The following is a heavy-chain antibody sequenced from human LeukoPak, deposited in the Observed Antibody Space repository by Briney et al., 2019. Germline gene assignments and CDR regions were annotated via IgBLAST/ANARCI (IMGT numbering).Heavy chain of an antibody. V-gene: IGHV1-18*01. CDR2: ISAYSGNT. CDR1: GYTFTSYC. Sequence: ASVKVSCKASGYTFTSYCISWARQGPGQGLEWMGWISAYSGNTNYAQKLQGRVTMTTDTSTSTAYMELRSLRSDDTAVYYCARDHYYDSSGYTRSADYWGQGTLVTVSS. D-gene: IGHD3-22*01. J-gene: IGHJ4*02. CDR3: ARDHYYDSSGYTRSADY.